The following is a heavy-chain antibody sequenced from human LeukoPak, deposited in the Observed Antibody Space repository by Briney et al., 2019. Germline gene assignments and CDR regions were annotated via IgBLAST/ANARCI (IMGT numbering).Heavy chain of an antibody. CDR3: ARGPWDDFWSGYPYYFDY. V-gene: IGHV1-69*04. D-gene: IGHD3-3*01. CDR2: VIVIVGIA. J-gene: IGHJ4*02. CDR1: GGTFNSYA. Sequence: GSSVNVSCKASGGTFNSYAISWVRQARGQGLEWMGRVIVIVGIANYAQKFQGRVPITADKSTSTAYMELSSLISDDTAVYYCARGPWDDFWSGYPYYFDYWGQGTLVTVSS.